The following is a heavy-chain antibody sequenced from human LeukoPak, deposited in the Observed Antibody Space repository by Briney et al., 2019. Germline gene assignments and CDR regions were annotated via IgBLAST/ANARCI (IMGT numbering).Heavy chain of an antibody. CDR3: ARDLTTYYSIPSDYYGMDV. CDR2: IIPIFGTA. CDR1: GGTFSSYA. J-gene: IGHJ6*04. D-gene: IGHD3-10*01. V-gene: IGHV1-69*13. Sequence: SVKVSCKASGGTFSSYAISWVRQAPGQGLEWMGGIIPIFGTANYAQKFQGRVTITADESTSTAYMELSSLRSEDTAVHYCARDLTTYYSIPSDYYGMDVWGKGTTVTVSS.